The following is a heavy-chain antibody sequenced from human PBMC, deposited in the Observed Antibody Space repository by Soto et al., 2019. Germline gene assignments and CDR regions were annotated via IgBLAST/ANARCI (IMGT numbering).Heavy chain of an antibody. V-gene: IGHV3-30-3*01. Sequence: QVQLVESGGGVVQPGRSLRLSCAASGFTFSSYAMHGVRQAPGKGLEWVAVISYDGSNKYYADSVKGRFTISRDNSKNTLYLQMNSLRAEDTAVYYCARDNSNYQEVHAFDIWGQGTMVTVSS. CDR1: GFTFSSYA. J-gene: IGHJ3*02. CDR2: ISYDGSNK. D-gene: IGHD4-4*01. CDR3: ARDNSNYQEVHAFDI.